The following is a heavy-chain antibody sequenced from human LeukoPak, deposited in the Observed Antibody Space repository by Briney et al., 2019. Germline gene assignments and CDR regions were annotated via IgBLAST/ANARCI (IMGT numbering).Heavy chain of an antibody. CDR3: AKDYSSYYYYGMDV. CDR2: ITWNSGSI. V-gene: IGHV3-9*01. J-gene: IGHJ6*02. Sequence: GGSLRLSCAASGFTFDDYAMHWVRQPPGKGLEWVSGITWNSGSIAYADSVKGRFTISRDNAKNSLYLQMNSLRAEDTALYYCAKDYSSYYYYGMDVWGQGTPVTVSS. CDR1: GFTFDDYA. D-gene: IGHD2-21*01.